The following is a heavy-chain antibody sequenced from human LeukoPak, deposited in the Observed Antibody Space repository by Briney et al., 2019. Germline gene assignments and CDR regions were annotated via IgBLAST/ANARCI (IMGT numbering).Heavy chain of an antibody. D-gene: IGHD4-17*01. CDR3: ARDNYGDYVTFDY. Sequence: GASLKISCKGSGSIFTSYWIGWVRQLPGKGLEWMGIIYPGDSDTRYSPSFQGQVTISADKSISTAYLQWSSLKASDTAMYYCARDNYGDYVTFDYWGQGTLVTVSS. V-gene: IGHV5-51*01. J-gene: IGHJ4*02. CDR1: GSIFTSYW. CDR2: IYPGDSDT.